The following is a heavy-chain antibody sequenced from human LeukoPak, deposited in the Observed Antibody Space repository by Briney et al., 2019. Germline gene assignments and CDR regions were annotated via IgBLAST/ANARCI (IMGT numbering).Heavy chain of an antibody. CDR2: IYSGGST. V-gene: IGHV3-66*02. D-gene: IGHD6-13*01. CDR1: GFTVSSNY. Sequence: GGSLRLSCAASGFTVSSNYMSWVRQAPGKGLEWVSVIYSGGSTYYAGSVKGRFTISRDNSKNTLYLQMNSLRAEDTAVYYCARAFMTAAGTAAFDIWGQGTMVTVSS. CDR3: ARAFMTAAGTAAFDI. J-gene: IGHJ3*02.